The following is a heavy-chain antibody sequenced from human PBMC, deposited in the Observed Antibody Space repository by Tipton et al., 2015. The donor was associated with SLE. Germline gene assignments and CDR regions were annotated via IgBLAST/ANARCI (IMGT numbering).Heavy chain of an antibody. CDR3: AKTELIGNTND. CDR1: GGSVSSTSYY. CDR2: IYATGTT. J-gene: IGHJ4*02. Sequence: LRLSCTVSGGSVSSTSYYWSWLRQPAGKTLEWIGHIYATGTTDYNPSLRSRVTISLDTSKNQFSLKLTSTTAADTAVYYCAKTELIGNTNDWGQGTLVTVSS. V-gene: IGHV4-61*09. D-gene: IGHD1-7*01.